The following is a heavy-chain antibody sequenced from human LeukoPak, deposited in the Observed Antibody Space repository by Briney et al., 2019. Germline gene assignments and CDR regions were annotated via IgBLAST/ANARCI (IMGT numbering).Heavy chain of an antibody. J-gene: IGHJ4*02. Sequence: GRSLRLSCAASGFTFDDYAMHWVRQAPGKGLEWVSGISWNSGSIGYADSVKGRFTISRDNAKNSLYLQMNSLRAEDTALYYCAKDHLLDYWGQGTLVTVSS. CDR3: AKDHLLDY. CDR1: GFTFDDYA. CDR2: ISWNSGSI. V-gene: IGHV3-9*01.